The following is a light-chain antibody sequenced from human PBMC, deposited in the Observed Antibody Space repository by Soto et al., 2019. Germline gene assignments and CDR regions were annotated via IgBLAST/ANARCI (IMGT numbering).Light chain of an antibody. V-gene: IGLV2-14*01. J-gene: IGLJ2*01. CDR1: SSDVGGYNY. CDR2: DVS. CDR3: SSYTTSSTVV. Sequence: QSALTQPASVSGSPGQSIAISCTGTSSDVGGYNYVSWYQQHPGKAPKLMMYDVSVRPSGVSDRFSGSKSDNTASLTISGLQAEDEAHYYCSSYTTSSTVVFGGGTKLTVL.